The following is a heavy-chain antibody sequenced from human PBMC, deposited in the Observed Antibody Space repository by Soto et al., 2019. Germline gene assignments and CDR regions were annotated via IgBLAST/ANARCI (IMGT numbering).Heavy chain of an antibody. CDR2: IKPDGSER. CDR3: ASDLNWPNF. J-gene: IGHJ4*02. CDR1: GFTFSTYF. D-gene: IGHD1-20*01. V-gene: IGHV3-7*01. Sequence: EVQLVESGGGLVQPGGSLRLSCAASGFTFSTYFMTWVRQAPGKGLEWVATIKPDGSERWYVDSVKGRFTISRDNAKNSLYLEMNSLRAEDTAVYFCASDLNWPNFWGQGSLVAVCS.